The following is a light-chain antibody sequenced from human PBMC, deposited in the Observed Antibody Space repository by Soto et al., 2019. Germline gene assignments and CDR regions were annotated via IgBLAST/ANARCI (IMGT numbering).Light chain of an antibody. CDR3: QLRSNWRGT. CDR1: QSVRSY. J-gene: IGKJ2*02. V-gene: IGKV3-11*01. Sequence: EIVLTQSPATLSLSPGERATLSCRASQSVRSYLAWYQQKPGQAPRLLIYDASNRATGIPARFSGSGSGTDFTLTISSLEPEDFAVYYCQLRSNWRGTFGQGTKLEIK. CDR2: DAS.